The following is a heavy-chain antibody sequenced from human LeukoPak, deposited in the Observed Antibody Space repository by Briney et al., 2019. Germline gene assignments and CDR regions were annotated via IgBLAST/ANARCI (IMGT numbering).Heavy chain of an antibody. Sequence: ASVKVSCKASGYTFSNYGISWVRQAPGQGLEWLGWINPYSDNTEYAQKFQGRVSMTTDTSTSTAYMELRTLTSDDTAVYYCARSDILTAYQQNWFDPWGPGTLVSVSS. D-gene: IGHD3-9*01. CDR3: ARSDILTAYQQNWFDP. CDR1: GYTFSNYG. V-gene: IGHV1-18*01. CDR2: INPYSDNT. J-gene: IGHJ5*02.